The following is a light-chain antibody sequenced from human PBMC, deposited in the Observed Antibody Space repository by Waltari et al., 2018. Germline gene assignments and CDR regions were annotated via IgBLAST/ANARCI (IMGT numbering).Light chain of an antibody. J-gene: IGKJ4*01. V-gene: IGKV4-1*01. CDR2: WAS. CDR1: QSVLYNSNNKNY. CDR3: QQYYSIPLT. Sequence: DIVMTQSPDSLAVSLGERATINCKSSQSVLYNSNNKNYLGWYKQKPGQPPKLLIYWASNRKSGVPERFSGSGSGTDFTLTISSLQAEDVAVYYCQQYYSIPLTFGGGTKVEIK.